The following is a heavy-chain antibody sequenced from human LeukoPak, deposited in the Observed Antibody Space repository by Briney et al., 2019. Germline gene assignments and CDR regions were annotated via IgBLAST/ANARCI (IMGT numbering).Heavy chain of an antibody. CDR3: ARELDTAMVTGYDAFDI. CDR2: VKQDGSEK. J-gene: IGHJ3*02. V-gene: IGHV3-7*01. Sequence: PGGSLRLSCAASGFTFSSYWMSWVRQAPGKGLEWVANVKQDGSEKYYVDSVKGRFTISRDNAKDSLYLQMNSLRAEDTAVYYCARELDTAMVTGYDAFDIWGQGTMVTVSS. CDR1: GFTFSSYW. D-gene: IGHD5-18*01.